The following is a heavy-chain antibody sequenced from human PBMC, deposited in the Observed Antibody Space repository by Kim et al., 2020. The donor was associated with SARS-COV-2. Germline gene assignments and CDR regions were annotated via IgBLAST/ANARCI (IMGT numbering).Heavy chain of an antibody. CDR1: YASIRPYY. CDR3: ARAHCGGKCASGAHYQE. V-gene: IGHV4-59*01. D-gene: IGHD2-15*01. J-gene: IGHJ1*01. Sequence: SETLSLTCVVSYASIRPYYFSWIRQTPGKGLEWIGFVSGGGSTAYNPSLKGRASISADTSNNHISLTLSSVTAADTAVYYCARAHCGGKCASGAHYQEWGQGMLVSVSS. CDR2: VSGGGST.